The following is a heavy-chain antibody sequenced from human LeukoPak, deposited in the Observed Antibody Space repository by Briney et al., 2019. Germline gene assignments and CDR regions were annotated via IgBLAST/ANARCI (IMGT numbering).Heavy chain of an antibody. CDR3: AREGRSQGLYYFDY. CDR2: IYHSGST. CDR1: GGSISSGGYS. V-gene: IGHV4-30-2*01. J-gene: IGHJ4*02. D-gene: IGHD4-17*01. Sequence: ASETLSLTCAVSGGSISSGGYSWSWIRQPPGKGLEGIGYIYHSGSTYYNPSLKSRVTISVDRSKNQFSLKLSSVTAADTAVYYCAREGRSQGLYYFDYWGQGTLVTVSS.